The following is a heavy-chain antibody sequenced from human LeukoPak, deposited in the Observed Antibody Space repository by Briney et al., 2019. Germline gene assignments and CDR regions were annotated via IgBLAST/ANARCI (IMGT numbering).Heavy chain of an antibody. CDR2: ISESDGST. CDR1: GFTFSNYA. D-gene: IGHD6-13*01. V-gene: IGHV3-23*01. Sequence: GGSLRLSCAASGFTFSNYAMSWVRQAPGKGLEWVSGISESDGSTYYADSVKGRFTISRDTSKNTLYLQMNSLRAEDAAVYYCAKGRIAAAGDFDYWGQGTLVAVCS. CDR3: AKGRIAAAGDFDY. J-gene: IGHJ4*02.